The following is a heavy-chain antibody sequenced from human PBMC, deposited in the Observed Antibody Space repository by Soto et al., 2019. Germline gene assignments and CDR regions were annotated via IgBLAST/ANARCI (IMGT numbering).Heavy chain of an antibody. D-gene: IGHD3-9*01. CDR2: ISYDGSNK. CDR1: GFTFSSYG. CDR3: AKESYDMAVGY. Sequence: QVQLVESGGGVVQPGRSLRLSCAASGFTFSSYGMHWVRQAPGKGLEWVAVISYDGSNKYYADSVKGRFTISRDNSKNTLYLQMNSLRAEDTAVYYCAKESYDMAVGYWGQGTLVTVSS. J-gene: IGHJ4*02. V-gene: IGHV3-30*18.